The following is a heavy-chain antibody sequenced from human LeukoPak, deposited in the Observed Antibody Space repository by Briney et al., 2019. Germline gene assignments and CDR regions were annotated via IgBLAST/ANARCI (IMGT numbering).Heavy chain of an antibody. V-gene: IGHV4-4*07. J-gene: IGHJ4*02. CDR2: IYASGNT. CDR3: ARHPDIVVVPAAPYYFDY. Sequence: SETLSLTCTVSGGSISSYYWSWVRQPAGKGLEWIGRIYASGNTNYNPSLKGRVTMTVDTSKNQFSLNLSSVTAADTAVYYCARHPDIVVVPAAPYYFDYWGQGTLVTVSS. CDR1: GGSISSYY. D-gene: IGHD2-2*01.